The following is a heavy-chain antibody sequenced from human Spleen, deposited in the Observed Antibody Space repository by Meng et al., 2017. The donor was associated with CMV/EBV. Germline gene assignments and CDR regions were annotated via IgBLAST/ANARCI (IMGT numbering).Heavy chain of an antibody. V-gene: IGHV3-74*01. J-gene: IGHJ6*02. D-gene: IGHD6-13*01. CDR2: ISSDGSTT. CDR3: ARTSGSIAAVGNLYYYYALDV. CDR1: GFSFTTYW. Sequence: GESLKISCAASGFSFTTYWMHWVRQAPGKGLEWVSCISSDGSTTTFADSVKGRFTISRDHAKSTLYLQMNSLRAEDTAAYYCARTSGSIAAVGNLYYYYALDVWGQGTTVTVSS.